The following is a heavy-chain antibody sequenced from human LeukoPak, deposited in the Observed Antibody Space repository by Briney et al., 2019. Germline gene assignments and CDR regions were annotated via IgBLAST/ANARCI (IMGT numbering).Heavy chain of an antibody. J-gene: IGHJ4*02. Sequence: GASVKVSCKASGYTFTSYDINWVRQATGQGLEWMGWMNPNSGNTGYAQKFQGRVTMTRNTSISTAYLQWSSLKASDTAMYYCARLSSSWYVFDYWGQGTLVTVSS. CDR2: MNPNSGNT. CDR3: ARLSSSWYVFDY. D-gene: IGHD6-13*01. CDR1: GYTFTSYD. V-gene: IGHV1-8*01.